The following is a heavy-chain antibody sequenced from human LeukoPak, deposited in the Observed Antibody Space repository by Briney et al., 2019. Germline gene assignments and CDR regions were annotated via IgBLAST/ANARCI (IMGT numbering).Heavy chain of an antibody. CDR1: GFTFSDYW. CDR3: ARDPYTHGWPEYFHQ. CDR2: IKQDGSER. J-gene: IGHJ1*01. Sequence: GGSLRLSCATSGFTFSDYWMNWVRQAPGKGLEWVVNIKQDGSERYYVDSVKGRFTISRDNAKNSLFLQMNSLRAEDTAVYYCARDPYTHGWPEYFHQWGQGTLVTVSS. V-gene: IGHV3-7*04. D-gene: IGHD3-16*01.